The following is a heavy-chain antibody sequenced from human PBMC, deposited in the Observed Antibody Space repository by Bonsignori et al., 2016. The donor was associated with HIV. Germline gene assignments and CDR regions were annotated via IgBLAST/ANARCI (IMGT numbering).Heavy chain of an antibody. J-gene: IGHJ6*03. D-gene: IGHD2-15*01. CDR3: ARGLHLLDSMDA. V-gene: IGHV1-2*02. CDR1: GYTFTDYF. CDR2: LSPASGGT. Sequence: QVQLVQSGAQVKRPGASVKVSCKTSGYTFTDYFIHWVRQAPGQGLEWMGWLSPASGGTTSARKFQGRVTMTSDMSINTAYMELSRLTSNDTAIYYCARGLHLLDSMDAWG.